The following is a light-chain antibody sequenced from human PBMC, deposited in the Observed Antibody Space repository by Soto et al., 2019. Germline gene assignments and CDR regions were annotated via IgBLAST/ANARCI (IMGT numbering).Light chain of an antibody. CDR2: GVS. Sequence: QSALTQPASVSGSPGQSITISCTGTSSDVGGYNYVSWYQQHPGKAPKLMIYGVSNRPSGVSNRFSGSKSGNTASLTISGLQAEDEADYYCSSYTSSSTFFGTGTKVTGL. V-gene: IGLV2-14*01. J-gene: IGLJ1*01. CDR1: SSDVGGYNY. CDR3: SSYTSSSTF.